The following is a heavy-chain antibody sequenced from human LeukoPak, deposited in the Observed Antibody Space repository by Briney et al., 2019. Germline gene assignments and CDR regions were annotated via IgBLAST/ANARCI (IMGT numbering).Heavy chain of an antibody. D-gene: IGHD3-10*01. V-gene: IGHV4-61*01. J-gene: IGHJ4*02. CDR2: IYYSGSI. Sequence: NPSETLSLTCNVSGGSVSSGSYFWTWIRQPPGKGLEWIGYIYYSGSINYNPSLKSRITMSVDTSKNQFSLKLSSVTAADTAVYYCAVHTMVRGVTFDYWGQGTLVTVSS. CDR3: AVHTMVRGVTFDY. CDR1: GGSVSSGSYF.